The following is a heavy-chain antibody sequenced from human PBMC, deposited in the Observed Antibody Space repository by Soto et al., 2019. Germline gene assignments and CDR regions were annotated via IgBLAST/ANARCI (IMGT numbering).Heavy chain of an antibody. J-gene: IGHJ6*02. CDR3: AKDTGTSIDVHRYFHYYRMDV. V-gene: IGHV3-23*01. CDR1: GFTFSTYA. D-gene: IGHD2-2*01. CDR2: LTGTGITT. Sequence: GGSLRLSCAASGFTFSTYAMTWVRQAPGRGLEWVSLLTGTGITTYYADSVKGRFTISRDNSKNTAYLQMNSLRAEDTAVYYCAKDTGTSIDVHRYFHYYRMDVWGQGTTGTVSS.